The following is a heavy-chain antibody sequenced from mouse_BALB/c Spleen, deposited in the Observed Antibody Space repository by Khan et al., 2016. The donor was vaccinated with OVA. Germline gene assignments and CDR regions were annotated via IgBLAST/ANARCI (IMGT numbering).Heavy chain of an antibody. CDR3: ARQPYYHYNIMDY. J-gene: IGHJ4*01. CDR1: GFSLTNYG. D-gene: IGHD2-10*01. CDR2: IWSDGST. Sequence: VELVESGHGLVAPSQSLSITCTISGFSLTNYGVHWIRQPPGKGLEWLVVIWSDGSTTYNSALKSRLTITKDNSKSQVFLQMNSLQTDDTAIYFCARQPYYHYNIMDYWGQGTSVTVSS. V-gene: IGHV2-6-1*01.